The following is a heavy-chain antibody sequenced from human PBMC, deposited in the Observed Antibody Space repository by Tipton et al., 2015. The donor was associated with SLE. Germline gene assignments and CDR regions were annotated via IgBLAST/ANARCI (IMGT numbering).Heavy chain of an antibody. V-gene: IGHV4-59*01. Sequence: TLSLTCTVSGGSISSYYWSWVRQPTGKGLELIGNINYSGTTYYNPSLKNRVTISVDSSKNQFSLKLSSVTAADTAVYYCARGYSSSYYYYYYMDVWGKGTTVTVSS. CDR2: INYSGTT. J-gene: IGHJ6*03. CDR1: GGSISSYY. D-gene: IGHD6-6*01. CDR3: ARGYSSSYYYYYYMDV.